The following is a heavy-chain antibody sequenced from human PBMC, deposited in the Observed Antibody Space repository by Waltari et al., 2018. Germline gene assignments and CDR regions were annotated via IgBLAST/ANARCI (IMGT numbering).Heavy chain of an antibody. CDR3: ARDPHRWELLGWFDP. CDR2: ISYDGSNK. J-gene: IGHJ5*02. V-gene: IGHV3-30-3*01. D-gene: IGHD1-26*01. Sequence: QVQLVESGGGVVQPGRSLRLSCAASGFTFSSYAMHWVRQAPGKGLEWVAVISYDGSNKYYADSVKGRFTISRDNSKNTLYLQMNSLRAEDTAVYYCARDPHRWELLGWFDPWGQGTLVTVSS. CDR1: GFTFSSYA.